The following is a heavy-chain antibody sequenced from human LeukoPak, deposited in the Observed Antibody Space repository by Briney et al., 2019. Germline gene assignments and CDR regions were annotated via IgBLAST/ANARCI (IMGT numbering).Heavy chain of an antibody. J-gene: IGHJ4*02. D-gene: IGHD3-10*01. V-gene: IGHV4-34*01. CDR3: ARTTMVRGVRY. CDR2: INHSGST. CDR1: GGSFSGYY. Sequence: SETLSLTCAVYGGSFSGYYWSWIRQPPGKGLEWIGEINHSGSTNYNPSLKSRVTISVDTSKNQFSLKLSSVTAADTAVYYCARTTMVRGVRYWGQGTLVTVSS.